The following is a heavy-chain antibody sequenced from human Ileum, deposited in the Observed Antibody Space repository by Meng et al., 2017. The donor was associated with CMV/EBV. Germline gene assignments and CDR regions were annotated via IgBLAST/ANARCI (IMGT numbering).Heavy chain of an antibody. CDR3: ARNVGFYSSQIAY. CDR2: VYYSGTT. Sequence: LQESAPGLAKPSETRSRTCTASGGPTNSSTYDWGWIRQPPGKGLEWIGSVYYSGTTYYNPSLKSRVNMSIDTSKNRFSLKLSSATAADTAVYYCARNVGFYSSQIAYWGQGALVTVSS. D-gene: IGHD3-3*01. CDR1: GGPTNSSTYD. V-gene: IGHV4-39*07. J-gene: IGHJ4*02.